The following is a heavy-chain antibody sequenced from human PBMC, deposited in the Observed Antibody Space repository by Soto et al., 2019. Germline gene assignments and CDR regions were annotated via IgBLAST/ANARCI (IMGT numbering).Heavy chain of an antibody. CDR3: AREGGDGYGWEDYWFLDL. J-gene: IGHJ2*01. Sequence: QAQLVQSGAEMKQPGSSVKVSCKASGGTYSSHPINWVRQAPGHGLEWLGSFTPALGTANYPKKFQDRLTITADTSASTTYLELRSMRSEDTVLYYCAREGGDGYGWEDYWFLDLWGRGTLVTVSS. CDR2: FTPALGTA. CDR1: GGTYSSHP. D-gene: IGHD5-12*01. V-gene: IGHV1-69*06.